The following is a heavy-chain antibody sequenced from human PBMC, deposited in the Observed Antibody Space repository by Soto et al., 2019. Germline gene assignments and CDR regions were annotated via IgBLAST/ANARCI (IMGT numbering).Heavy chain of an antibody. CDR3: ARTTPRITMVRGHEINWFDP. J-gene: IGHJ5*02. V-gene: IGHV4-31*03. Sequence: PSETLSLTCTVSGGSISSGGYYWSWIRQHPGKGLEWIGYIYYSGSTYYNPSLKSRVTISVDTSKNQFSLKLSSVTAADTAVYYCARTTPRITMVRGHEINWFDPWGQGTLVTVSS. CDR2: IYYSGST. CDR1: GGSISSGGYY. D-gene: IGHD3-10*01.